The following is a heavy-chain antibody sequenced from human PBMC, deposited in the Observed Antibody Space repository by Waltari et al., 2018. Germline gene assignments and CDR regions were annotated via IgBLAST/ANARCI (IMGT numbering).Heavy chain of an antibody. CDR1: GDSTTSSRNY. Sequence: QLQLQASGPGLVKRSETLSLTCTVSGDSTTSSRNYCGWIRQPPGKRFEWIGIINYSGTTYYNPSLRSQVTMSVDMSKNQFSLKLTSVTAADTAVYYCARFTQVAGSSLLDYWGQGTLVTVSS. J-gene: IGHJ4*02. CDR2: INYSGTT. CDR3: ARFTQVAGSSLLDY. D-gene: IGHD6-19*01. V-gene: IGHV4-39*01.